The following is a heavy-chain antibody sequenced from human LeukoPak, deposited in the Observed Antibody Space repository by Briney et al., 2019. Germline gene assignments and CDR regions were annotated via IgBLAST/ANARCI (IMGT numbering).Heavy chain of an antibody. CDR2: IYYTGST. D-gene: IGHD5-18*01. CDR3: ARLGDTGYSYGFYYFDY. J-gene: IGHJ4*02. CDR1: GGSISTYY. V-gene: IGHV4-59*08. Sequence: SETLSLTCTVSGGSISTYYWSWIRQPPGKGLEWIGYIYYTGSTNYNPSLKSRVTISVDTSKNQFSLRVNSVTAADTAVYYCARLGDTGYSYGFYYFDYWGQGTLVTVSS.